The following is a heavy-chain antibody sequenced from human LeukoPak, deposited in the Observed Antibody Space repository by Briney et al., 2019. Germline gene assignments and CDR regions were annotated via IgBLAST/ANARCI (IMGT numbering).Heavy chain of an antibody. D-gene: IGHD3-10*01. CDR2: INPNSGGT. CDR1: GYTFTGYY. J-gene: IGHJ4*02. CDR3: ARDGSGSYYSRPFDY. Sequence: ASVKVSCKASGYTFTGYYMHWVRQAPGQGLEWMGWINPNSGGTNYAQKFQGRVTMTRDTSISTAYMELSRLRSDDTAVYYCARDGSGSYYSRPFDYWGQGTLVTVSS. V-gene: IGHV1-2*02.